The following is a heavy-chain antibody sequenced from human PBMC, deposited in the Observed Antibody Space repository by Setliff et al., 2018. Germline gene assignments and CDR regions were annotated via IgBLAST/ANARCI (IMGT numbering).Heavy chain of an antibody. Sequence: ASVKVSCKTSGYIFTSYGISWVRLAPGQGLEWMGWISAYNGNTNYAQKLQGRVTMTTDTSTTTAYMELRSLRSDDAAVYYCARDVSADSGSYFSLPLPGFLDYWGQGTLVTVSS. CDR1: GYIFTSYG. CDR2: ISAYNGNT. CDR3: ARDVSADSGSYFSLPLPGFLDY. V-gene: IGHV1-18*01. D-gene: IGHD1-26*01. J-gene: IGHJ4*02.